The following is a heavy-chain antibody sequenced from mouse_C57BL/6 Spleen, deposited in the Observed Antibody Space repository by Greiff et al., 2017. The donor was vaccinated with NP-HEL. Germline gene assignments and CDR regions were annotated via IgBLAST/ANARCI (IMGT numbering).Heavy chain of an antibody. CDR3: ARLFYDGYYGGGAMDY. CDR2: INPSNGGT. V-gene: IGHV1-53*01. D-gene: IGHD2-3*01. J-gene: IGHJ4*01. CDR1: GYTFTSYW. Sequence: VKLQESGTELVKPGASVKLSCKASGYTFTSYWMHWVKQRPGHGLEWIGNINPSNGGTNYNEKFKSKATLTVDKSSSTAYMQLSSLTSEDSAVYYCARLFYDGYYGGGAMDYWGQGTSVTVSS.